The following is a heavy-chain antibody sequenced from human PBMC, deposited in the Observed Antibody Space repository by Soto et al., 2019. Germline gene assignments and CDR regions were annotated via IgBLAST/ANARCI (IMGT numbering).Heavy chain of an antibody. CDR1: GGSISSSSYY. D-gene: IGHD1-26*01. CDR2: IYYSGST. J-gene: IGHJ4*02. CDR3: ARLAPWWGLESIVGDTYYFDY. Sequence: SETLSLTCTVSGGSISSSSYYWGWIRQPPGKGLEWIGSIYYSGSTYYNPSLKSRVTISVDTSKNQFSLKLSSVTAADTAVYYCARLAPWWGLESIVGDTYYFDYWGQGTLVTVSS. V-gene: IGHV4-39*01.